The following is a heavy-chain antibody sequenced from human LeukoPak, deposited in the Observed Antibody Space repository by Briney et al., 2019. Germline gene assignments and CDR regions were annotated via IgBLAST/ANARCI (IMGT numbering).Heavy chain of an antibody. Sequence: SETLSLTCTVSGGSNSSGGYYWSWIRQHPGKGLEWIGYIYYSGSTYYNPSLKSRVTISVDTSKNQFSLKLSSVTAADTAVYYCARSAGYYDSSGTIDYWGQGTLVTVSS. CDR2: IYYSGST. CDR1: GGSNSSGGYY. V-gene: IGHV4-31*03. D-gene: IGHD3-22*01. J-gene: IGHJ4*02. CDR3: ARSAGYYDSSGTIDY.